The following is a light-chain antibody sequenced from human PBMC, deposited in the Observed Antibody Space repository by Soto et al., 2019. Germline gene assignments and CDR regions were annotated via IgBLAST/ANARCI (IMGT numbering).Light chain of an antibody. CDR3: AAWDDNLRGPI. CDR2: NNN. CDR1: GSNIGTNT. Sequence: QSVLTQSPSASGAPGQRVALSCSGGGSNIGTNTVNWYQRVPGTAPKLLIHNNNQRPSGVPDRFSGSKSGTSASLAIRGLQSADEADYFCAAWDDNLRGPIFGGGTKLTVL. V-gene: IGLV1-44*01. J-gene: IGLJ2*01.